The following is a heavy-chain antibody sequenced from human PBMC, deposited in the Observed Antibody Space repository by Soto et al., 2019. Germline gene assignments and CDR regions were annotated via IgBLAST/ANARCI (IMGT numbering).Heavy chain of an antibody. J-gene: IGHJ3*02. D-gene: IGHD2-15*01. V-gene: IGHV3-23*01. CDR3: AKWGADLGGNRGNDAFDI. CDR2: ISGSGGST. CDR1: GFTFSSYA. Sequence: HPGGSLRLSCAASGFTFSSYAMSWVRQAPGKGLEWVSAISGSGGSTYYADSVKGRFTISRDNSKNTLYLQMNSLRAEDTAVYYCAKWGADLGGNRGNDAFDIWGQGTMVTVSS.